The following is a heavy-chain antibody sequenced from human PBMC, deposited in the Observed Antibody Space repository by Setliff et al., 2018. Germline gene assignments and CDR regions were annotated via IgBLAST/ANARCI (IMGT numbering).Heavy chain of an antibody. CDR3: ARLRKAVDGINFPRYMDV. CDR1: GGSFSSYY. J-gene: IGHJ6*04. D-gene: IGHD6-19*01. Sequence: SETLSLTCAVYGGSFSSYYWNWIRQPPGKGLEWIGEIHHSGSTKYNPSLKSRVTISVDASKNQFSLRLSSVTAADTAVYYCARLRKAVDGINFPRYMDVWGKGTTVTVSS. V-gene: IGHV4-34*01. CDR2: IHHSGST.